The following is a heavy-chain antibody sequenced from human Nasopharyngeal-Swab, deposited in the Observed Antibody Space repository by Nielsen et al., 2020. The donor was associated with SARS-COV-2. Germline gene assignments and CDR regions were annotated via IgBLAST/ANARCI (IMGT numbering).Heavy chain of an antibody. CDR2: ISSSSTYV. D-gene: IGHD3-3*01. Sequence: LRLSCAASGFTFSSYNMNWVRQAPGKGLEWVSSISSSSTYVYYADSVKGRFTISRDSAKNSLYLQMNSLRAEDTAVYYCARDGLDYDFWSAYFMDVWGQGTTVTISS. J-gene: IGHJ6*02. V-gene: IGHV3-21*01. CDR1: GFTFSSYN. CDR3: ARDGLDYDFWSAYFMDV.